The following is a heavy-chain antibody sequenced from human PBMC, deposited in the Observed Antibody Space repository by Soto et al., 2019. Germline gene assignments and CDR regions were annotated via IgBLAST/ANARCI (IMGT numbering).Heavy chain of an antibody. J-gene: IGHJ3*02. V-gene: IGHV3-23*01. CDR3: AKGGYYSLFDI. Sequence: GGSLRLSCVASGFPFSSYTMSWVRQTPGKGLEWVSGISGSGGRTYYADSVKGRFTISRDNSNNTLSLQMHILRVEDTAVYFCAKGGYYSLFDIWGQGTVVTVSS. D-gene: IGHD3-16*01. CDR1: GFPFSSYT. CDR2: ISGSGGRT.